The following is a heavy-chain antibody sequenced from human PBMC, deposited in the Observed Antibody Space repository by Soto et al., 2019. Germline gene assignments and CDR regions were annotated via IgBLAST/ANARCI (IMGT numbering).Heavy chain of an antibody. CDR2: VYTTGST. V-gene: IGHV4-4*07. CDR3: AREGASGFGMDV. J-gene: IGHJ6*02. Sequence: SETLSLTCNVSGGSIRSYYWSWVRQPAGKALEWIGRVYTTGSTNYNPSLRSRVSISVDTSKNQFSLTVTSVTAADTAVYYCAREGASGFGMDVWGQGTTVTVSS. D-gene: IGHD1-26*01. CDR1: GGSIRSYY.